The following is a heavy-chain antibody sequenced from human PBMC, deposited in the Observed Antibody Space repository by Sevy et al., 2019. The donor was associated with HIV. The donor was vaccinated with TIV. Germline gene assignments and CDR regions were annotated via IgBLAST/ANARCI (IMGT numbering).Heavy chain of an antibody. J-gene: IGHJ5*02. CDR1: GFIFSSHG. V-gene: IGHV3-30*18. Sequence: GGSLRLSCAASGFIFSSHGMQWVRHAPGKGLEWVAAITSFDGSNKYYADSVKGRFTISRDNSKNTVYLQMNNLRPEDTAVYHCAKWGGDYSGDSLHHWGQGILVTVSS. CDR2: ITSFDGSNK. D-gene: IGHD2-21*02. CDR3: AKWGGDYSGDSLHH.